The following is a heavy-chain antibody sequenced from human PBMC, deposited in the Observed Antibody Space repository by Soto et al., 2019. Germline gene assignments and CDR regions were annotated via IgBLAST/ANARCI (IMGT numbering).Heavy chain of an antibody. V-gene: IGHV1-69*13. J-gene: IGHJ5*02. D-gene: IGHD5-18*01. CDR3: AVTAMVTLNNWFDP. CDR2: IIPIFGTA. Sequence: ASVKVSCKASGGTFSSYAISWVRQAPGQGLEWMGGIIPIFGTANYAQKFQGRVTITADESTSTAYMELSSLRSEDTAVYYCAVTAMVTLNNWFDPWGQGTLVTVSS. CDR1: GGTFSSYA.